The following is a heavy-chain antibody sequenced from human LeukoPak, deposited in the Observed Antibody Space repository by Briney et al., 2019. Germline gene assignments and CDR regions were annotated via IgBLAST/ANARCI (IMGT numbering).Heavy chain of an antibody. CDR2: IKEDGGEI. D-gene: IGHD4-23*01. Sequence: GSLRLSCAASAFTFSNYWMSWVRQSPGKGLEWVANIKEDGGEINYVDSVEGRFTISRDNAKNSLYLQMNSLRVDDTAVYYCVRDRGYSTFDYWGQGTLVTVSS. CDR1: AFTFSNYW. J-gene: IGHJ4*02. V-gene: IGHV3-7*01. CDR3: VRDRGYSTFDY.